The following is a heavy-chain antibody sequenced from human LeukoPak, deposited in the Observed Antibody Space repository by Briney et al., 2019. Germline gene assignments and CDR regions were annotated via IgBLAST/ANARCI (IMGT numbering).Heavy chain of an antibody. V-gene: IGHV3-23*01. Sequence: PGGSLRLSCAASGFTFSSYPMSWVRQAPGKGLEWVSLISGSGGSTYYADSVKGRFSISRDNSKNTLYLQMNSLRAEDTAVYYCAKGQTQTTSFDYWGQGTLVTVSS. CDR1: GFTFSSYP. D-gene: IGHD2/OR15-2a*01. CDR3: AKGQTQTTSFDY. CDR2: ISGSGGST. J-gene: IGHJ4*02.